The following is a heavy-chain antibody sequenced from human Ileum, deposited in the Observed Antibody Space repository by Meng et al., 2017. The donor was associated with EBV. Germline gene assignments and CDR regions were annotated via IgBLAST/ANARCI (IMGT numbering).Heavy chain of an antibody. V-gene: IGHV4-34*01. Sequence: QVQLQEGGAGLLKPAETLSLPCAVCGGSFSGYYWSWIRQPPGKGLEWIGEINHSGSTNYNPSLKSRVTISVDTSKNQFSLKLSSVTAADTAVYYCARGRGYGDYGSLYWGQGTLVTVSS. CDR1: GGSFSGYY. CDR3: ARGRGYGDYGSLY. J-gene: IGHJ4*02. CDR2: INHSGST. D-gene: IGHD4-17*01.